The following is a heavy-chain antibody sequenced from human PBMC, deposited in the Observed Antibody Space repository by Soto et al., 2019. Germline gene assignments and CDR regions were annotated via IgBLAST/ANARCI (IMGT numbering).Heavy chain of an antibody. D-gene: IGHD6-19*01. V-gene: IGHV1-69*13. CDR1: GGTFSSYA. Sequence: SVKVSCKASGGTFSSYAISWVRQAPGQGLEWMGGIIPIFGTANYAQKFQGRVTITADESTSTAYMELSSLRSEDTAVYYCARDRYSSGWPFDPWGQGTLVTVSS. CDR2: IIPIFGTA. CDR3: ARDRYSSGWPFDP. J-gene: IGHJ5*02.